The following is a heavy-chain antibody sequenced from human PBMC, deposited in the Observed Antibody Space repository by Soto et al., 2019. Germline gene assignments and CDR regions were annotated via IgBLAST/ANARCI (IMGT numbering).Heavy chain of an antibody. CDR1: GFTFSSYA. D-gene: IGHD6-19*01. J-gene: IGHJ4*02. CDR3: ARAEGYSSGWYDRGEFDY. Sequence: GGSLRLSCAASGFTFSSYAMHWVRQAPGKGLEWVAVISYDGSNKYYADSVKGRFTISRDNSKNTLYLQMNSLRAEDTAVYYCARAEGYSSGWYDRGEFDYWGQGTLVTVSS. V-gene: IGHV3-30-3*01. CDR2: ISYDGSNK.